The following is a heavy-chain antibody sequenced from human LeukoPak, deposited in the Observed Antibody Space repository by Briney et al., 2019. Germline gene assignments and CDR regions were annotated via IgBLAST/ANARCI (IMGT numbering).Heavy chain of an antibody. D-gene: IGHD3-10*01. Sequence: PSETLSLTCTVSGDSISSGGYFWTWIRQPAGEGLEWIGRMYTDGGLSYNPSLKSRVAISMETSKKQFSLKLTSVSAADTAVYYCARDRGFTVARGVPSWFDPWGQGTLVTVSS. CDR1: GDSISSGGYF. V-gene: IGHV4-61*02. J-gene: IGHJ5*02. CDR3: ARDRGFTVARGVPSWFDP. CDR2: MYTDGGL.